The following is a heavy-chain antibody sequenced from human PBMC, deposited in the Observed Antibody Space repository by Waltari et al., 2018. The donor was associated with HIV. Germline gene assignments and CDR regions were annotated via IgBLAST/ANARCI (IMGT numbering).Heavy chain of an antibody. D-gene: IGHD1-26*01. CDR1: CGSINNYY. CDR2: INGSESA. CDR3: ARETSGPTWRLFDS. Sequence: QVQLQESGPGLVKTSETLSLTFIVSCGSINNYYWNCIRQPAGNELEWLGRINGSESANYNHSLKRRVTMSVDTSKNQFSLKLTSVTAADTAVYFCARETSGPTWRLFDSWGQGTLVTVSS. J-gene: IGHJ4*02. V-gene: IGHV4-4*07.